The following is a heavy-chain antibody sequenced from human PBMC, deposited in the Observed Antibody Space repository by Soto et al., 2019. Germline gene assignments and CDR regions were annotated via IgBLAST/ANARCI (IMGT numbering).Heavy chain of an antibody. CDR3: ASGGDYFDY. V-gene: IGHV3-21*01. Sequence: EVQLVESGGGLVKPGGSLRLSCAASGLTFNIYSMNWVRQAPGKGLEWVSSISSSSAYIYYADSVKGRFTISRDNARRSLYPEMNSLRAEDTAVYYCASGGDYFDYWGQGTLVTVSS. J-gene: IGHJ4*02. CDR1: GLTFNIYS. CDR2: ISSSSAYI.